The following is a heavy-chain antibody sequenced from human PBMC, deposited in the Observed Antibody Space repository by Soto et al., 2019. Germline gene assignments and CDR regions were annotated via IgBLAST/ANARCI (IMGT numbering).Heavy chain of an antibody. CDR3: ARDPFFSGSNLQVGYFDS. CDR1: NYSFSSFG. Sequence: ASVKVSCKASNYSFSSFGTSWMRQAPGQGLEWMAWINPSNDNTNYAQGLQGRVTLTSDTSTSTAYMELRSLRSDDTAVYYCARDPFFSGSNLQVGYFDSWGQGTLVTVS. V-gene: IGHV1-18*01. J-gene: IGHJ4*02. CDR2: INPSNDNT. D-gene: IGHD1-26*01.